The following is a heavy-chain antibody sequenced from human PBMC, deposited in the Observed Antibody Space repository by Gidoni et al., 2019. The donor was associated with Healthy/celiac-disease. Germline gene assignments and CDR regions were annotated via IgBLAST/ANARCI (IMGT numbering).Heavy chain of an antibody. J-gene: IGHJ4*02. D-gene: IGHD6-13*01. V-gene: IGHV4-59*01. CDR3: AMRIAAAGIDY. CDR2: IYYSGST. Sequence: QVQLQESGPGLVKPSETLSLTCTVSGGSISSYYWSWIRQPPGKGLEWIGYIYYSGSTNYNPSLKSRVTISVDTSKNQFSLKLSSVTAADTAVYYCAMRIAAAGIDYWGQGTLVTVSA. CDR1: GGSISSYY.